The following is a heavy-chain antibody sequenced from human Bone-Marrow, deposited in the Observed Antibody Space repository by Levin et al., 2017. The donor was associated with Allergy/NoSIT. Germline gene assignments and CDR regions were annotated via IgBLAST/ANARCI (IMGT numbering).Heavy chain of an antibody. CDR1: GFRFSSYE. J-gene: IGHJ3*01. CDR3: ARAPVAVAVNDAFDF. Sequence: GGSLRLSCAASGFRFSSYEMNWVRQAPGKGLEWVSYTSTSGATIYYADSVKGRFTISRDNAKNLLYLQMNSLRAEDTALYYCARAPVAVAVNDAFDFWGQGTMVIVSS. V-gene: IGHV3-48*03. CDR2: TSTSGATI. D-gene: IGHD6-19*01.